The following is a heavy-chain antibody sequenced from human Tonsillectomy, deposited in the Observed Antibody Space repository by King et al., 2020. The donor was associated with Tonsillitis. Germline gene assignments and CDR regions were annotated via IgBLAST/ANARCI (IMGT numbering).Heavy chain of an antibody. V-gene: IGHV3-23*03. CDR2: IYSGGSST. CDR3: AKGRSSGWFNYFDY. J-gene: IGHJ4*02. CDR1: GFTFSSYA. D-gene: IGHD6-19*01. Sequence: VQLVESGGGLVQPGGSLRLSCAASGFTFSSYAMSWVRQAPGKGLEWVSVIYSGGSSTYYADSVKGRFTIPRDNSKNTLYLQMNSLRAEDTAVYYCAKGRSSGWFNYFDYWGQGTLVTVSS.